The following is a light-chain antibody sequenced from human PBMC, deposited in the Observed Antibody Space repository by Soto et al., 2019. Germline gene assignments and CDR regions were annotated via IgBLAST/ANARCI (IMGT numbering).Light chain of an antibody. CDR2: LEGSGSY. CDR3: ETWDSNTRV. J-gene: IGLJ3*02. V-gene: IGLV4-60*02. Sequence: QPVLTQSSSASASLGSSVKLTCTLSSGHSSYIIAWHQQQPGKAPRYLMKLEGSGSYNKGSGVPDRFSGSSSGADRYLTISILQFDDEADYYCETWDSNTRVFGGGTKLTVL. CDR1: SGHSSYI.